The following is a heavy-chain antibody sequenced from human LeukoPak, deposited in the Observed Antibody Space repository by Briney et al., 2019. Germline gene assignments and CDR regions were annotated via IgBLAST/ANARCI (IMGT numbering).Heavy chain of an antibody. CDR3: ARDAPRNSGSSLIY. Sequence: GGSLRLSCAASGFTFSSYGMSWVRQAPGKGLEWVANIKQDGSEIYYVDSVKGRFTISRDNAKNSLYLQMNSLRAEDTAVYYCARDAPRNSGSSLIYWGQGTLVTVSS. J-gene: IGHJ4*02. V-gene: IGHV3-7*01. CDR2: IKQDGSEI. CDR1: GFTFSSYG. D-gene: IGHD3-16*02.